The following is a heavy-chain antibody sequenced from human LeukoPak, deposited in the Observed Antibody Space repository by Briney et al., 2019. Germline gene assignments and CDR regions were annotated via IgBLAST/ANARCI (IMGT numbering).Heavy chain of an antibody. J-gene: IGHJ4*02. CDR2: ISSSSTYI. CDR3: AREVMVRGEYGFDY. V-gene: IGHV3-21*01. Sequence: PGGSLRLSCAASGFTFSTYSMNWVRQAPGKGLEWVSSISSSSTYIYYADSLKSRFTISRDNAKNSLYLQMNNLRAEDTAVYYCAREVMVRGEYGFDYWGQGTLVTVSS. D-gene: IGHD3-10*01. CDR1: GFTFSTYS.